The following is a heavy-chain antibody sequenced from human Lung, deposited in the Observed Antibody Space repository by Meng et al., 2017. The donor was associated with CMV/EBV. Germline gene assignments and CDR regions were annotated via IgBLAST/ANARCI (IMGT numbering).Heavy chain of an antibody. D-gene: IGHD1-26*01. CDR3: SGHWWETTHNWYFDL. CDR1: GGSISSSSYY. CDR2: IYYSGST. V-gene: IGHV4-39*01. Sequence: LXCTVSGGSISSSSYYWGWIRQPPGKGLEWIGSIYYSGSTYYNPSLKSRVTISVDTSKNQFSLKLSSVTAADTAVYYCSGHWWETTHNWYFDLWGRGTXVTVSS. J-gene: IGHJ2*01.